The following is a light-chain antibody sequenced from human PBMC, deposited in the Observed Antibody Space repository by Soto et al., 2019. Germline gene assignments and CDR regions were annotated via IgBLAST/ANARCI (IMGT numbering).Light chain of an antibody. Sequence: QSVLTQPPSASGSPGQSVTISCTGTSSDVGGYNYVSWYQQHPSKAPKLMIYEVSKRPSGVPDRFSGSKSGNTASLTVSGLQPEDEADYYCSSYVDAGTDVVFGGGTKLTVL. J-gene: IGLJ2*01. CDR2: EVS. V-gene: IGLV2-8*01. CDR1: SSDVGGYNY. CDR3: SSYVDAGTDVV.